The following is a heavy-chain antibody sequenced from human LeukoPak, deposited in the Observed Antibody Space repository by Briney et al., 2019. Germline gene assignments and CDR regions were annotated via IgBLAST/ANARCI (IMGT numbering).Heavy chain of an antibody. CDR1: GYTFTGYY. CDR3: ARDFARIVQWPHKGPAKYNWFDP. CDR2: INPNSGGT. Sequence: ASVKVSCKASGYTFTGYYMHWVRQAPGQGLEWMGWINPNSGGTNYAQKFQGRVTMTRDTSISTAYMELSRLRSDDTAVYYCARDFARIVQWPHKGPAKYNWFDPWGQGTLVTVSS. V-gene: IGHV1-2*02. J-gene: IGHJ5*02. D-gene: IGHD6-19*01.